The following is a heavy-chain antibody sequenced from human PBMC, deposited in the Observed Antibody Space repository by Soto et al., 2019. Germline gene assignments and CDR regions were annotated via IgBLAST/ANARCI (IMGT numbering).Heavy chain of an antibody. D-gene: IGHD5-18*01. Sequence: PGGSMRLSCAPSGLSFSNVWMTWVRPAPGKVLEWVGRIISKIEGDTAGVAAPVKARFTISRDDSKNTVFLEMNSLKSEDTALYYCAITAMINRDSSSSFGYWGRGTQVTVSS. V-gene: IGHV3-15*01. CDR1: GLSFSNVW. CDR3: AITAMINRDSSSSFGY. J-gene: IGHJ4*02. CDR2: IISKIEGDTA.